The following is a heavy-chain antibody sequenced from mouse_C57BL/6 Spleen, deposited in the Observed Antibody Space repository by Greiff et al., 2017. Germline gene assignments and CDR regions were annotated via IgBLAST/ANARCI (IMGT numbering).Heavy chain of an antibody. J-gene: IGHJ4*01. V-gene: IGHV1-9*01. Sequence: QVQLQQSGAELMKPGASVKLSCKATGYTFTGYWIEWVKQRPGHGLAWIGEIFPGSGSTNYNAKFKGKDTCTADTSSNTAYMQLSSLTTEDSAIYYCARRGAMDDWGQGTSVTVAS. CDR3: ARRGAMDD. CDR1: GYTFTGYW. CDR2: IFPGSGST.